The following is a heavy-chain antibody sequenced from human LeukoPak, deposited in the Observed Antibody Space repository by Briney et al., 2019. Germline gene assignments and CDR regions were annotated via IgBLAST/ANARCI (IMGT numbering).Heavy chain of an antibody. CDR3: FYGSTNAYYYGMDV. D-gene: IGHD5-24*01. CDR1: GGSISSSSYY. J-gene: IGHJ6*02. V-gene: IGHV4-39*01. CDR2: IYYSGST. Sequence: PSETLSFTCTVSGGSISSSSYYWGWIRQPPGKGLEWIGSIYYSGSTYYNPSLKSRVTISVDTSKNQFSLKLSSVTAADTAVYYSFYGSTNAYYYGMDVWGQGTTVTVSS.